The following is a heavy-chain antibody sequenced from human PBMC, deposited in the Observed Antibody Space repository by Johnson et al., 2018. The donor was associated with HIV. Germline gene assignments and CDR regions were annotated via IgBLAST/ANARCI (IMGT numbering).Heavy chain of an antibody. Sequence: QVQLVESGGGVVQPGTSLRLSCAASGFTFSNYGMHWVRQAPGKGLEWVSVIYSGGSTYYADSVKGRFTISRDNSKNTLYLQMNSLRAEDTALYYCAKDSKWLRSEGVGAFDIWGQGTMVTVSS. V-gene: IGHV3-NL1*01. CDR1: GFTFSNYG. CDR3: AKDSKWLRSEGVGAFDI. J-gene: IGHJ3*02. CDR2: IYSGGST. D-gene: IGHD5-12*01.